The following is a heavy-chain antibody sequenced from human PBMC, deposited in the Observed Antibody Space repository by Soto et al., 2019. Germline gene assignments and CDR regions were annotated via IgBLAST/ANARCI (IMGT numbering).Heavy chain of an antibody. CDR3: ARAHGRYGSGSYSALDY. CDR2: INHSGST. CDR1: GGSFSGYY. Sequence: PSETLSLTCAVYGGSFSGYYWSWIRQPPGKGLEWIGEINHSGSTNYNPSLKSRVTISVDTSKNQFSLKLSSVTAADTAVYYCARAHGRYGSGSYSALDYWGQGTLVTVSS. J-gene: IGHJ4*02. V-gene: IGHV4-34*01. D-gene: IGHD3-10*01.